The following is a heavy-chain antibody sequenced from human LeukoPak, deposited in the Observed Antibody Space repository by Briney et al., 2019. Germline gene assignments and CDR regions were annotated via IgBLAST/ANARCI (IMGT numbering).Heavy chain of an antibody. Sequence: PSETLSLTCAVYGGSFSGYYWSWIRQPPGKGLEWIGEINHSGSTNYNPSLKSRVTISVDTSKTQFSLKMSSVTAADRAVYYCARHMFYDFWSGYKQNFYYYGMDVWGQGTTVTVSS. CDR2: INHSGST. CDR1: GGSFSGYY. CDR3: ARHMFYDFWSGYKQNFYYYGMDV. D-gene: IGHD3-3*01. J-gene: IGHJ6*02. V-gene: IGHV4-34*01.